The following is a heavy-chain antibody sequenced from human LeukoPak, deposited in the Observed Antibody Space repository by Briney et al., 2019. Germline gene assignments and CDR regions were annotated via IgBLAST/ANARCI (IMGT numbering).Heavy chain of an antibody. D-gene: IGHD6-6*01. V-gene: IGHV1-69*13. Sequence: SVKVSCKASGGTFSSYAISWVRQAPGQGLEWMGGIIPIFGTANYEQKFQGRVTITADESTSTAYMELSSLRSEDTAVYYCARERGRRSSSSNYYYYYMDVWGKGTTVTVSS. CDR1: GGTFSSYA. J-gene: IGHJ6*03. CDR2: IIPIFGTA. CDR3: ARERGRRSSSSNYYYYYMDV.